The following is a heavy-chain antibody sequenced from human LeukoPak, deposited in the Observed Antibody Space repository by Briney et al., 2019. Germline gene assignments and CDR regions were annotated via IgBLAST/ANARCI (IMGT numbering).Heavy chain of an antibody. V-gene: IGHV3-48*01. D-gene: IGHD5-18*01. J-gene: IGHJ6*03. CDR1: GFTFSSYS. Sequence: PGGSLRLSCAASGFTFSSYSMNWVRQAPGKGLEWVSYISSSSSTIYYADSVKGRFAISRDNAKNSLYLQMNSLRAEDTAVYYCAKRGSDPPKLYSYGRRDPDYYYYMDVWGKGTTVTVSS. CDR2: ISSSSSTI. CDR3: AKRGSDPPKLYSYGRRDPDYYYYMDV.